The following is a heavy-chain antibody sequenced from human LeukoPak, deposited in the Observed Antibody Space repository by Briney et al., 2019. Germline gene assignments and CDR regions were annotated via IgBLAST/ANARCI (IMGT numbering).Heavy chain of an antibody. CDR1: GYTFTGYY. Sequence: ASVKVSCKTSGYTFTGYYMHWVRQAPGQGLEWMGWINPNSGGTNYAQKFQGRVTMTRDTSISTAYMELSRLRSDDTAVYYCASELIGADNWFDPWGQGTLVTVSS. J-gene: IGHJ5*02. CDR2: INPNSGGT. V-gene: IGHV1-2*02. D-gene: IGHD7-27*01. CDR3: ASELIGADNWFDP.